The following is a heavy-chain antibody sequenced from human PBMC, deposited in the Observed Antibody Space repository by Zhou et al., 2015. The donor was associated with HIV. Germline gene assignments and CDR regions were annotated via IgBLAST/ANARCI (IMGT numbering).Heavy chain of an antibody. CDR1: EYTFTNHD. V-gene: IGHV1-8*01. J-gene: IGHJ3*02. Sequence: QVQLVQSGAEVKKPGASVKVSCKAFEYTFTNHDINWCDRPLDKGVEWLGWMNPNTGNTAYEQKFQDRVTMTRNTSASTAYMELSSLRSEDTAVYYCARRGIQQWFDSFDIWGQGTTVTVSS. CDR2: MNPNTGNT. CDR3: ARRGIQQWFDSFDI. D-gene: IGHD5-18*01.